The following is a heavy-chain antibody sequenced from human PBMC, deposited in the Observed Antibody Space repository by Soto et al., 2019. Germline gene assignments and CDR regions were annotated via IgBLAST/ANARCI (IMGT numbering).Heavy chain of an antibody. J-gene: IGHJ6*02. D-gene: IGHD3-10*01. CDR3: AKNLREGSGSYTYGMDV. CDR1: GFTFSDYY. CDR2: ISSSGSTI. V-gene: IGHV3-11*01. Sequence: GGSLRLSCAASGFTFSDYYMSWIRQAPGKGLEWVSYISSSGSTIYYADSVKGRFTISRDNAKNSLYLQMNSLRAEDTAVYYCAKNLREGSGSYTYGMDVWGQGTTVTVSS.